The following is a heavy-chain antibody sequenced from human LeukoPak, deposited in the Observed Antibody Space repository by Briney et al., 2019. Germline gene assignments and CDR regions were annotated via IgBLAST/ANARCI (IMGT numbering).Heavy chain of an antibody. CDR2: MHYDGRNI. J-gene: IGHJ5*02. CDR1: GFTLTSTG. Sequence: PGGSLRLSCAMSGFTLTSTGMHWVRQAPGKGLEWVAFMHYDGRNILYADSVKGRFSISTDNSKNMVYLQMSSLRPEDTAVYYCAKVTMGDIWFDPWGQRTLVTVSS. CDR3: AKVTMGDIWFDP. V-gene: IGHV3-30*02.